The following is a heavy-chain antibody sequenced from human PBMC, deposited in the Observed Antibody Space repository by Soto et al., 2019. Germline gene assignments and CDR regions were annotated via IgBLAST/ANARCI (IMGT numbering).Heavy chain of an antibody. J-gene: IGHJ4*02. Sequence: GGSLRLSCAASGFTFSGSAMHWVRQASGKGLEWVGRIRSKANSYATAYAASVKGRFTISRDDSKNTLYLQMNSLKTEDTAVYYCTTDPVTMIVVVPSSGWGQGTLVTVSS. CDR2: IRSKANSYAT. CDR1: GFTFSGSA. D-gene: IGHD3-22*01. CDR3: TTDPVTMIVVVPSSG. V-gene: IGHV3-73*01.